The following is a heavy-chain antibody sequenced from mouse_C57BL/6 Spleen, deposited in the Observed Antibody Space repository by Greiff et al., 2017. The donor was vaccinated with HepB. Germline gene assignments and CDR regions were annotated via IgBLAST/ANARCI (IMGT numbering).Heavy chain of an antibody. J-gene: IGHJ3*01. CDR2: IDPETGGT. D-gene: IGHD1-1*01. CDR3: TRPNYYGAWFAY. Sequence: QVQLQQSGAELVRPGASVTLSCKASGYTFTDYEMHWVKQTPVHGLEWIGAIDPETGGTAYNQKFKGKAILTADKSSSTAYMELRSLTSEDSAVYYCTRPNYYGAWFAYWGQGTLVTVSA. CDR1: GYTFTDYE. V-gene: IGHV1-15*01.